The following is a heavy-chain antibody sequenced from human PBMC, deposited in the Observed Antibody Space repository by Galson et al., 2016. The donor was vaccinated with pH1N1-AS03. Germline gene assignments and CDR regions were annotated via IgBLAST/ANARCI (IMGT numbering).Heavy chain of an antibody. CDR3: ARDWGFSWTSRPTFDF. J-gene: IGHJ3*01. V-gene: IGHV3-11*01. D-gene: IGHD6-13*01. CDR1: GFTFTDYY. CDR2: ISSRGSTK. Sequence: SLRLSCAASGFTFTDYYMTWIRQAPGKGLELISYISSRGSTKYYADSVKGRFAISRDDTTKSVYLQMDRLRVEDTAVYYCARDWGFSWTSRPTFDFWGQGTMVAVSA.